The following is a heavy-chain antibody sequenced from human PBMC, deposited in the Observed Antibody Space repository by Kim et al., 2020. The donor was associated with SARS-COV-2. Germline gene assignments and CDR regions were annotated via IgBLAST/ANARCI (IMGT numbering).Heavy chain of an antibody. Sequence: SETLSLTCSVSGGSISSYSYYWSWIRQTPGKGLEWIGSISYTGNTFYNPSLNSRVTMSLDTSKNKFSLKLTSVTAADTAVFYCARRLRWSQGIYYLDSWGQGTLVTVSS. J-gene: IGHJ4*02. CDR2: ISYTGNT. D-gene: IGHD4-17*01. CDR1: GGSISSYSYY. V-gene: IGHV4-39*01. CDR3: ARRLRWSQGIYYLDS.